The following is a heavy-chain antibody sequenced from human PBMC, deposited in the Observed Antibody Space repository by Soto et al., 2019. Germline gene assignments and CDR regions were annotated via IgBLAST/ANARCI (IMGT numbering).Heavy chain of an antibody. CDR3: ERMKSYDSSGYYGY. CDR2: ISSSSSYI. D-gene: IGHD3-22*01. Sequence: EVQLVESGGGLVKPGGSLRLSCAASGFTFSSYSMNWVRQAPGKGLEWVSSISSSSSYIYYGDSVKGRVTISRDNGKNSRYLQMNSLRAEGTAVYFCERMKSYDSSGYYGYWGQEPGSPSPQ. CDR1: GFTFSSYS. J-gene: IGHJ4*01. V-gene: IGHV3-21*01.